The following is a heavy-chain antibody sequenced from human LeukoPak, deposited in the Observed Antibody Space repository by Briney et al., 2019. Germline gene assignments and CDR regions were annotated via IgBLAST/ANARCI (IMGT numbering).Heavy chain of an antibody. Sequence: ASVKVSCKASGYTFTGYYMHWVRQAPGRGLEWMGWINPNSGGTNYAQKFQGRVTMTRDTSISTAYMELSRLRSDDTAVYYCARAQSPHYGDYVVYDFDYWGQGTLVTVSS. D-gene: IGHD4-17*01. V-gene: IGHV1-2*02. CDR3: ARAQSPHYGDYVVYDFDY. CDR1: GYTFTGYY. J-gene: IGHJ4*02. CDR2: INPNSGGT.